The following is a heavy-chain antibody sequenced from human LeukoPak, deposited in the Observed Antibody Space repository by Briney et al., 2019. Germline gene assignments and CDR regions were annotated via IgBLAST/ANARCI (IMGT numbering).Heavy chain of an antibody. D-gene: IGHD5-12*01. CDR1: GFTLRSYD. V-gene: IGHV3-23*01. J-gene: IGHJ4*02. Sequence: GGSLRLSCAASGFTLRSYDMSWVRLAPGKGLEWVAATSGSGVNSYYADSVRARFTISKDNSQNTLYLQMDSLRAEDTALYYCAKEYSGYDFDYWGQGTLVTVSS. CDR3: AKEYSGYDFDY. CDR2: TSGSGVNS.